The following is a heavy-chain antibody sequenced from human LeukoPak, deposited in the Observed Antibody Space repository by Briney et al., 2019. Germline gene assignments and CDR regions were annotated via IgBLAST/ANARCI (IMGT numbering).Heavy chain of an antibody. CDR2: INHSGST. Sequence: SETLSLTCAVYGGSFSGYYWSWIRQPPGKGLEWIGEINHSGSTNYDPSLKSRVSISVDTSKNQFSLKLSSVTAADTAVYYCARVGRSYHSYRHPRNNWFDPWGQGTLVTVSS. CDR3: ARVGRSYHSYRHPRNNWFDP. V-gene: IGHV4-34*01. CDR1: GGSFSGYY. J-gene: IGHJ5*02. D-gene: IGHD3-16*02.